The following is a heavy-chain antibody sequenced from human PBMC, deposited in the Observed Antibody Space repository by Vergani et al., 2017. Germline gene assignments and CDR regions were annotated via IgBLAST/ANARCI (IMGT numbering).Heavy chain of an antibody. V-gene: IGHV4-31*03. J-gene: IGHJ6*02. Sequence: QVQLQESGPGLVKPSQTLSLTCTVSGGSISSGGYYWSWIRQHPGKGLEWIGYIYYSGSTYHKPSLKSRVTISVDTSKNQFSLKLSSVTAADTDVYYCARGGEGSGMDVWGQGTTVTVSS. CDR2: IYYSGST. CDR1: GGSISSGGYY. CDR3: ARGGEGSGMDV. D-gene: IGHD3-10*01.